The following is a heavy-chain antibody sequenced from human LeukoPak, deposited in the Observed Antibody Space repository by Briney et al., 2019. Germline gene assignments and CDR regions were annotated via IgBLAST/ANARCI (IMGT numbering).Heavy chain of an antibody. D-gene: IGHD6-13*01. CDR3: AKGTIAAAGTGDYFDY. Sequence: GGPLRLSCAASGFTFSNYAMSWVRQAPGKGLEWVSVISGSGGSPYYADSVKGRFTISSDNSKRTLYLQMSSLRAEDTAVYYCAKGTIAAAGTGDYFDYWGQGTRVTVSS. CDR1: GFTFSNYA. V-gene: IGHV3-23*01. CDR2: ISGSGGSP. J-gene: IGHJ4*02.